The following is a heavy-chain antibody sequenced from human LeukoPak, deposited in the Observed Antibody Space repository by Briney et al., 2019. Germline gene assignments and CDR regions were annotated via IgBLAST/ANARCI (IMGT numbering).Heavy chain of an antibody. V-gene: IGHV3-30*18. D-gene: IGHD3-10*01. CDR2: ISYDGGNK. CDR1: GFTFSDYG. Sequence: GGSLRLSCAASGFTFSDYGMHWVRQAPGKGLEWVALISYDGGNKFHADSVRDRFTISRDNSKNTLFLQMNSLRIEDTAVYYCAKVFEVRGARRPKDYWGQGTLVIVSS. J-gene: IGHJ4*02. CDR3: AKVFEVRGARRPKDY.